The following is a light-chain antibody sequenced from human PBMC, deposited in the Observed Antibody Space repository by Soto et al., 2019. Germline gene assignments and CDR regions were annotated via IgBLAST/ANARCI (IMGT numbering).Light chain of an antibody. J-gene: IGKJ1*01. Sequence: EVVLTQSPGTLSLSPGERATLSCRASQSVSSSHLAWYQQKPGQAPRLVIYSASSRAAGIPDRFIGSGSGTDFTLTISRLEPEDFAVYYCQQYDSSPRTFGQGTKVDIK. CDR2: SAS. CDR3: QQYDSSPRT. CDR1: QSVSSSH. V-gene: IGKV3-20*01.